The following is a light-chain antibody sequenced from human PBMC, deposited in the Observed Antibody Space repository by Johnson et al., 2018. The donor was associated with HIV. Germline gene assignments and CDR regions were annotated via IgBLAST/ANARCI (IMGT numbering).Light chain of an antibody. CDR1: DSNIGNNY. CDR3: ETWDSSLSGV. V-gene: IGLV1-51*01. CDR2: DND. J-gene: IGLJ1*01. Sequence: QSVLTQPPSVSAAPGQKVTISCFGSDSNIGNNYVSWYQQVPGTAPKLLIYDNDKRPSGIPDRFSGSKSGTSATLGITGLQTGDEAAYYCETWDSSLSGVFGTGTKVTVL.